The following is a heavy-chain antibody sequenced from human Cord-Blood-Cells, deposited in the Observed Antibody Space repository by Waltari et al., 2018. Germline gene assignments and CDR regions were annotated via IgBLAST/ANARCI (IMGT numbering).Heavy chain of an antibody. J-gene: IGHJ3*02. V-gene: IGHV1-24*01. CDR2: FDPEDGET. D-gene: IGHD3-16*01. Sequence: QVQLVQSGAEVKKPGASVKVSCKVSGYTLTELSMHWVRQAPGKGLEWMGGFDPEDGETIYAQKLQGRVTMTEDTSTDTAYMELSSLRSEDTAVYYCATTHPVREMRSLAFDIWGQGTMVTVSS. CDR3: ATTHPVREMRSLAFDI. CDR1: GYTLTELS.